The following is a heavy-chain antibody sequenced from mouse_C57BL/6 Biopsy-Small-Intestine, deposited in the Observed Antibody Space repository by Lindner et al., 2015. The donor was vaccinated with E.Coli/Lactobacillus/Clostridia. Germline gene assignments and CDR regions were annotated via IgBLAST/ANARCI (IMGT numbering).Heavy chain of an antibody. CDR3: ARATPESLPAGRYYDLEY. CDR1: GYSFKSYG. CDR2: SSPFNGHT. J-gene: IGHJ4*01. V-gene: IGHV1S26*01. D-gene: IGHD1-1*01. Sequence: SVKVSCKASGYSFKSYGIVWVRQAPGQGLEWMALSSPFNGHTIYAEKFLDRVTMTIETSTNTVFMDLRSLTSDDTAVYFCARATPESLPAGRYYDLEYWGQGTLVTVSS.